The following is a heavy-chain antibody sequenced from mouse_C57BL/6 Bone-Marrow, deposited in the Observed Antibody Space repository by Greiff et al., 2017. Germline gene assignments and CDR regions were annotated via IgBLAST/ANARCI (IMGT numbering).Heavy chain of an antibody. Sequence: VQLQQPGAELVMPGASVKLSCKASGYTFTSYWMHWVKQRPGQGLEWIGEIDPSDSYTNYNQKFKGKSTLTVDKSSSTAYMQLSSLTSEDSAGYYGARDGYDGAWFAYWGQGTLVTVSA. CDR3: ARDGYDGAWFAY. CDR2: IDPSDSYT. CDR1: GYTFTSYW. D-gene: IGHD2-2*01. J-gene: IGHJ3*01. V-gene: IGHV1-69*01.